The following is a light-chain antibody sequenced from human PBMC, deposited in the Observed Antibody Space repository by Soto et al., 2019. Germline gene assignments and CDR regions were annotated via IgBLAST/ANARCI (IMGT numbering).Light chain of an antibody. CDR1: SSNVGGYNY. J-gene: IGLJ3*02. Sequence: QSALTQPASVSGSLGQSITISCTGTSSNVGGYNYVSWYQQYPGKAPKLMIFEVTNRPSGVSDRFSGSKSGNTASLTISGLQAEDEADYYCSSFTSSNTWLFGGGTKLTVL. V-gene: IGLV2-14*01. CDR2: EVT. CDR3: SSFTSSNTWL.